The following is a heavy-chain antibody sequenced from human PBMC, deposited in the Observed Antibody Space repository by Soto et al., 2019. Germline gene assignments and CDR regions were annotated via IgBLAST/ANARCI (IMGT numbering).Heavy chain of an antibody. CDR1: GFTFSSYS. V-gene: IGHV3-21*01. CDR2: ISSSSSYI. D-gene: IGHD3-9*01. Sequence: GGSLRLSCAASGFTFSSYSMNWVRQAPGKGLEWVSSISSSSSYIYYADSVKGRFTISRDNAKNSLYLQMNSLRAEDTAVYYCARDLSDILTGYYRRYFDYWGQGTLVTVSS. J-gene: IGHJ4*02. CDR3: ARDLSDILTGYYRRYFDY.